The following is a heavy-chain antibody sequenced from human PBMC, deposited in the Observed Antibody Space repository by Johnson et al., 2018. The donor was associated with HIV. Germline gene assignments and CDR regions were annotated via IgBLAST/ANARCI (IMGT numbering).Heavy chain of an antibody. CDR2: LSSNGGST. CDR3: ARDQRWWIQSPGAFDI. CDR1: GFTVSSYA. V-gene: IGHV3-64*01. D-gene: IGHD5-18*01. J-gene: IGHJ3*02. Sequence: EVQLVESGGGLIQPGGSLRLSCAASGFTVSSYAMHWVRQAPGKGLEYVSALSSNGGSTYYANSVKGRFTISRDNSKNTLYLQMGSLGAEDMAVYYCARDQRWWIQSPGAFDIWGQGTMVTVSS.